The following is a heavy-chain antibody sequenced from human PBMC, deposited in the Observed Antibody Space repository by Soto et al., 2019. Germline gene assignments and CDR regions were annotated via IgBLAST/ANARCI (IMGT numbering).Heavy chain of an antibody. CDR3: ARELFGRSVWFDP. J-gene: IGHJ5*02. CDR1: GGSISSYY. Sequence: SETLSLTCTVSGGSISSYYWSWIRQPPGRGLEWIGYIYYSGSTNYNPSLKSRVTISVDTSKNQFSLKLSSVTAADTAVYYCARELFGRSVWFDPWGQGTLVTVSS. CDR2: IYYSGST. D-gene: IGHD3-10*01. V-gene: IGHV4-59*01.